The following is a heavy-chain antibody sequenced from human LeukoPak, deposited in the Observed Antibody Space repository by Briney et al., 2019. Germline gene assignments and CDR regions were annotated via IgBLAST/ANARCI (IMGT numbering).Heavy chain of an antibody. D-gene: IGHD4-11*01. CDR2: IIPILGIA. V-gene: IGHV1-69*04. CDR1: GNTFSSYT. J-gene: IGHJ4*02. Sequence: SVKVSCKASGNTFSSYTVHWVRQAPGQGLEWMGRIIPILGIANFTQKFQDRLTMTADTSTRTVYMELSSLRSEDTAIYYCARDLATVTDHNYWGQGTLVTVSS. CDR3: ARDLATVTDHNY.